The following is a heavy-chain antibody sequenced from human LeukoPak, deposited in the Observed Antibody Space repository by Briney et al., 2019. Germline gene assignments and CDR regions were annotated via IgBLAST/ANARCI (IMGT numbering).Heavy chain of an antibody. V-gene: IGHV4-39*01. J-gene: IGHJ5*02. Sequence: SETLSLTCTVSGGSISSSSYYWGWIRQPPGKGLEWIGSIYYSGSTHYNPSLKSRVTISVDTSKNQFSLKLSSVTAADTAVYYCARAQAATTGFDPWGQGTLVTVSS. D-gene: IGHD5-24*01. CDR2: IYYSGST. CDR1: GGSISSSSYY. CDR3: ARAQAATTGFDP.